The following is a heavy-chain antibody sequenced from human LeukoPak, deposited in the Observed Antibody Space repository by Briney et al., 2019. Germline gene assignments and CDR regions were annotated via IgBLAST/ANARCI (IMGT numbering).Heavy chain of an antibody. CDR2: ITGSGGST. J-gene: IGHJ4*02. D-gene: IGHD5-18*01. CDR1: GFIFSTYA. V-gene: IGHV3-23*01. CDR3: AKHGYSYGYFDY. Sequence: PGGSLRLSCAASGFIFSTYAMSWVRQAPGKGLEWVSAITGSGGSTYYADSVKDRFTISRDISGTTLYLQMNSLSAEDTAIYYCAKHGYSYGYFDYWGQGTLVTVSS.